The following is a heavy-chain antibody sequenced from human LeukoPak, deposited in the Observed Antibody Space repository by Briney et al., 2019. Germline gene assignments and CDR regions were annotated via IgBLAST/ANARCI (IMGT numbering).Heavy chain of an antibody. CDR3: AKTPWASGWYTTFFDS. CDR2: ISRSSSYI. V-gene: IGHV3-21*04. CDR1: GFTFSSYS. Sequence: GGSLRLSCVASGFTFSSYSMNWVRQAPGKGLEWVSSISRSSSYIDYADSVKGRFTISRDNAKNSLYLQMNSLKASDTAMYYCAKTPWASGWYTTFFDSWGQGTLVTVSS. D-gene: IGHD6-19*01. J-gene: IGHJ4*02.